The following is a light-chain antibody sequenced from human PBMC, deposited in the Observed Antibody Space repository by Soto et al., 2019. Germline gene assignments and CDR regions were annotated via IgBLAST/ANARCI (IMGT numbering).Light chain of an antibody. CDR1: SSNIGNNY. Sequence: QSVLTQPPSVSAAPGQKVTISCSGSSSNIGNNYVSWYQQLPGTAPKLLIYENNKRPSGIPDRFSGSKSGTSATLGITGLQVGDESDYYCGTWDSSLSAHVFGPGTKVTVL. J-gene: IGLJ1*01. CDR3: GTWDSSLSAHV. CDR2: ENN. V-gene: IGLV1-51*02.